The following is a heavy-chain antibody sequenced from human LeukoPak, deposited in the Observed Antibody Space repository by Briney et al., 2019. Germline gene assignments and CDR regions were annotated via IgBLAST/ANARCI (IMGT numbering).Heavy chain of an antibody. CDR3: ARIQYYYGSRNFHWGLDV. CDR2: IIPILDSA. V-gene: IGHV1-69*13. Sequence: GASVKVSCKASGGTFTNYAINWVRQAPGQGLEWMGGIIPILDSADYAQKFQGRVTIIADESTSTAYMELSRLRSEDTAVYYCARIQYYYGSRNFHWGLDVWGQGTPVTVS. D-gene: IGHD3-10*01. J-gene: IGHJ6*02. CDR1: GGTFTNYA.